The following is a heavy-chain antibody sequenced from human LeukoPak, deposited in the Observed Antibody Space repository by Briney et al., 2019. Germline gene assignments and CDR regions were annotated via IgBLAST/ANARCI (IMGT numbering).Heavy chain of an antibody. J-gene: IGHJ4*02. Sequence: GGSLRLSCAAAAFTFSSYSMSWVRQAQGKGLEWDSYINTVISTIYCVDSVKGRFTISRDNAKNALYLQISSLRAEDTAVYYCARDLWYYDSSGYAIGVYFDSWGQGTLVTVSS. CDR2: INTVISTI. CDR1: AFTFSSYS. D-gene: IGHD3-22*01. CDR3: ARDLWYYDSSGYAIGVYFDS. V-gene: IGHV3-48*01.